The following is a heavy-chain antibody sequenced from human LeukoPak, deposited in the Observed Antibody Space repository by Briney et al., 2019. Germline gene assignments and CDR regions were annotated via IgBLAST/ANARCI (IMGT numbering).Heavy chain of an antibody. CDR3: ARGLGISLEDY. CDR2: IYYSGST. Sequence: SETLSLTCSVSGGSVSSGDYYWTWIRQPPGKGLEWIGYIYYSGSTYYNPSLKSRVTISVDTSKNQFSLKLSSVTAADTAVYYCARGLGISLEDYWGQGTLVTVSS. V-gene: IGHV4-30-4*02. CDR1: GGSVSSGDYY. D-gene: IGHD7-27*01. J-gene: IGHJ4*02.